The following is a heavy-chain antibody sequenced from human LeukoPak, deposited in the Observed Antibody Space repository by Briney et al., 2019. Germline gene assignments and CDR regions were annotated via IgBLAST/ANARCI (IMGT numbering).Heavy chain of an antibody. Sequence: PGRSLRLSFAASGFTFSSYGMHWVRQAPGKGLEWVAVIWYDGSNKYYADSVKGRFTISRDNSKNTLYLQMNSLRAEDTAVYYCARDLEVVPAAMDYYGMDVWGKGTTVTVSS. CDR2: IWYDGSNK. J-gene: IGHJ6*04. V-gene: IGHV3-33*01. CDR1: GFTFSSYG. D-gene: IGHD2-2*01. CDR3: ARDLEVVPAAMDYYGMDV.